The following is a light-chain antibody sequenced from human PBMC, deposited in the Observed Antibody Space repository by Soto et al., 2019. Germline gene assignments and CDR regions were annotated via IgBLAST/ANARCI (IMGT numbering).Light chain of an antibody. CDR3: QQYYSTPRT. CDR2: WAS. J-gene: IGKJ1*01. CDR1: LSVVYSSNNKNY. Sequence: DIVMPQSPDSPAVSLGCSATRNCKSNLSVVYSSNNKNYLAWYQQKPGQPPKLLIYWASTRESGVPDRFSGSGSGTDFTLTISSLQAEDVAVYYCQQYYSTPRTFGQGTKVDI. V-gene: IGKV4-1*01.